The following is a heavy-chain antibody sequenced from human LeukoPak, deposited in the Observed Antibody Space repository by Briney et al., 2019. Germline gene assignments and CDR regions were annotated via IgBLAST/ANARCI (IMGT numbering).Heavy chain of an antibody. CDR2: INHSGST. CDR3: ARSGLGIDAFDI. V-gene: IGHV4-34*01. Sequence: SETLSLTCAVYGGSFSGYYWSWIRQPPGKGLEWIGEINHSGSTNYNPSLKSRVTISVDTSKNQFSLKLSSVTAADTAVYYCARSGLGIDAFDIWGQGTMVTVSS. D-gene: IGHD6-25*01. J-gene: IGHJ3*02. CDR1: GGSFSGYY.